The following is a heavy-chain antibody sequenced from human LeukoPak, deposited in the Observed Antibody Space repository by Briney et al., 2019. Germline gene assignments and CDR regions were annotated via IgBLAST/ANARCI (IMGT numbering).Heavy chain of an antibody. D-gene: IGHD5-12*01. CDR1: GYTFTSYG. CDR3: ARDRISGYDSYYFDY. Sequence: ASVKVSCKASGYTFTSYGISWVRQAPGQGLEWMGWISAYNGNTNYAQKLQGRVTMTTDTSTSTAYMELRSLRSDDTAVYYCARDRISGYDSYYFDYWGQGTLVTVSS. V-gene: IGHV1-18*01. CDR2: ISAYNGNT. J-gene: IGHJ4*02.